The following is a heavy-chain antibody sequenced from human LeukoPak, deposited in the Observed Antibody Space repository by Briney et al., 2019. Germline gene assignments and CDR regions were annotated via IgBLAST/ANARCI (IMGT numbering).Heavy chain of an antibody. J-gene: IGHJ3*02. D-gene: IGHD3-3*01. V-gene: IGHV4-34*01. CDR1: GGSFSGYY. Sequence: PSETLSLTCAVYGGSFSGYYWSWIRQPPGKGLEWIGEINHSGSTNYNPSLKSRVTISVDTSKNQFSLKLSSVTAADTAVYYCARDWRITILGVVTTRGAFDIWGQGTMVTVSS. CDR3: ARDWRITILGVVTTRGAFDI. CDR2: INHSGST.